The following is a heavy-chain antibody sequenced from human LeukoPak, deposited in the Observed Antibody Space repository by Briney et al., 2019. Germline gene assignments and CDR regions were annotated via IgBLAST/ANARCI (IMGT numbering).Heavy chain of an antibody. Sequence: GESLKISCQGSGYSFTNHWIGWVRQLPGKGLEWMGIVHPGDSATTYSPSFEGQVTISADKSISTAYLQWSSLKASDTAMYYCTGDFGSESGVGYWGQGTLVTVSS. J-gene: IGHJ4*02. CDR1: GYSFTNHW. V-gene: IGHV5-51*01. CDR3: TGDFGSESGVGY. CDR2: VHPGDSAT. D-gene: IGHD3-10*01.